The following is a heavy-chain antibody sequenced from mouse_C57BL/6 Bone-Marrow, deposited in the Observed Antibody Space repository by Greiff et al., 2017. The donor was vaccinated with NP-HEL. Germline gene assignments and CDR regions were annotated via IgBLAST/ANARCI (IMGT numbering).Heavy chain of an antibody. Sequence: EVQLKQSGPELVKPGASVKISCKASGYTFTDYYMHWVKQSHGKSLEWIGDINPNNGGTSYNQKFKGKATLTVDKSDSTAYMELRSLTSEDSAVYYCAARCYVSIYRYVDVGGTGTTVTVSA. D-gene: IGHD1-1*01. CDR2: INPNNGGT. CDR3: AARCYVSIYRYVDV. CDR1: GYTFTDYY. J-gene: IGHJ1*03. V-gene: IGHV1-26*01.